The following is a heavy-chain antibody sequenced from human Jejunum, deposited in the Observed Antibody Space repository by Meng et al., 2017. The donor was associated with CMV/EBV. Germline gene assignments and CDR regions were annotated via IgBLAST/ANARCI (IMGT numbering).Heavy chain of an antibody. CDR2: IYPNGNT. D-gene: IGHD5-18*01. CDR3: ARDAPPNNYGWFDP. Sequence: VQLQESGTALVKPSVTLSRPCSVSGGSLSSYYWSWIRQPAGKGLEWIGRIYPNGNTNYNPSLKSRVTMSIDTSKNQFSLKLTSVTAADTAVYYCARDAPPNNYGWFDPWGQGTLVTVSS. J-gene: IGHJ5*02. V-gene: IGHV4-4*07. CDR1: GGSLSSYY.